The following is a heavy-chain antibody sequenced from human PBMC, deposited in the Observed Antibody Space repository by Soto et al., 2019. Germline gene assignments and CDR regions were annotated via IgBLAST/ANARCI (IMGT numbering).Heavy chain of an antibody. V-gene: IGHV1-18*04. Sequence: QVQLVQSGAEVKKPGASVRVSCTASGYTFTSHGIGWVRQAPGQGLQWMGWISVDNGDTNYAQKFQGRVTMSTDTSTSTAYMELRSLRSDATAVYYCARRFGGYFDYWGQGTLVTVSS. CDR2: ISVDNGDT. J-gene: IGHJ4*02. D-gene: IGHD3-3*01. CDR1: GYTFTSHG. CDR3: ARRFGGYFDY.